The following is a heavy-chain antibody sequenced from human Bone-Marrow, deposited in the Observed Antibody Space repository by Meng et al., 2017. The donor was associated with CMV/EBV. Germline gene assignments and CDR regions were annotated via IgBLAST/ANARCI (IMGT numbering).Heavy chain of an antibody. D-gene: IGHD6-6*01. CDR1: GSSFSSYA. Sequence: GASLKICWAASGSSFSSYAMHWVRQAPGKELEWVAVISYDGSNKYYADSVKGRFTITRDNSKNTLYLQMDSLRAEDTAVYYCARPTNRLIAAQRYYFDHWGQGTLVTVSS. V-gene: IGHV3-30*04. CDR3: ARPTNRLIAAQRYYFDH. CDR2: ISYDGSNK. J-gene: IGHJ4*02.